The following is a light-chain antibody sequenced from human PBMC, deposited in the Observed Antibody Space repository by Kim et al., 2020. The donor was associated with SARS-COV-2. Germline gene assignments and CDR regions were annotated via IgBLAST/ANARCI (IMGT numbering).Light chain of an antibody. CDR1: SLTSYY. V-gene: IGLV3-19*01. CDR3: NYRDSSDHHWV. Sequence: ALVQKGRITTQRGSLTSYYASRYQQKAGLAPVLNIYGKTNRPSGNRDQFSGSSSGKTASLTLTGAQAGDEADYCCNYRDSSDHHWVFGAGTQLTVL. J-gene: IGLJ3*02. CDR2: GKT.